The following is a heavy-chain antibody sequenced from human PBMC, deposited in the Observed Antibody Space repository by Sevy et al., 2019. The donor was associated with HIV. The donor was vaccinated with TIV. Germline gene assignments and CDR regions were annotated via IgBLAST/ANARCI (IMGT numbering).Heavy chain of an antibody. CDR3: ARGGGNGWYYFDY. J-gene: IGHJ4*02. D-gene: IGHD6-19*01. CDR1: GYTFTRYG. CDR2: INTDNGNT. Sequence: ASVKVSCKASGYTFTRYGIHWVRQAPGQRLEWMGWINTDNGNTEYSQKFQGRVTITRDTSASTAYLDLGSLRSEDTAVYYCARGGGNGWYYFDYWGQETLVTVSS. V-gene: IGHV1-3*04.